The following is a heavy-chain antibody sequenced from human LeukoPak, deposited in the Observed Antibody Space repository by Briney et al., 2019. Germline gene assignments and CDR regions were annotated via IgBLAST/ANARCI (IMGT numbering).Heavy chain of an antibody. Sequence: GGSLRLSCAASGFTVSSNYMSWVRQAPGKGLEWVSVIYSCGSTYYADSVKGRFTVSRDNSKNTLFLQMNSLRAEDTAVYYCAKDGGLWVSAHWGDSWGRGTLVTVSS. D-gene: IGHD7-27*01. V-gene: IGHV3-53*01. CDR1: GFTVSSNY. J-gene: IGHJ4*02. CDR2: IYSCGST. CDR3: AKDGGLWVSAHWGDS.